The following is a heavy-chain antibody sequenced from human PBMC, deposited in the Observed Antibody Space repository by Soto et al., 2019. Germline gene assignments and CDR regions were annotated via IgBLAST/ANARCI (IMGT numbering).Heavy chain of an antibody. CDR2: ISGSGGST. Sequence: GGSLRLSCAASGFTFSSYGMSWVRQAPGKGLEWVSGISGSGGSTYYADSVKGRFTISRDNSKNTLYLQMNSLRAEDTAVYYCAKGMRGSYSVDYWGQGTLVTVSS. D-gene: IGHD1-26*01. CDR3: AKGMRGSYSVDY. J-gene: IGHJ4*02. V-gene: IGHV3-23*01. CDR1: GFTFSSYG.